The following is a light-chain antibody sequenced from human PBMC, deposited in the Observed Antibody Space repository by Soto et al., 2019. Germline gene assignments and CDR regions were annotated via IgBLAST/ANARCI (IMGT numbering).Light chain of an antibody. CDR2: DVN. V-gene: IGLV2-14*03. Sequence: QSVLTQPASVSGSPLLSITISCTGSSSDVGGYSFVSWYQRHPGKAPKLVIYDVNNRPSGVSNRFSGSKSGNTASLTISGLQTEDEADYYCNSYTGSRTYVFGTGTKVTVL. CDR3: NSYTGSRTYV. J-gene: IGLJ1*01. CDR1: SSDVGGYSF.